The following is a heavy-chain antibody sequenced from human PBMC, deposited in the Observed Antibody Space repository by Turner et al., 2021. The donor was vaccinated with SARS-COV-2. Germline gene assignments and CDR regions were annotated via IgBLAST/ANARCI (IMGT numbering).Heavy chain of an antibody. Sequence: QVQLQESGPGLVKPSATLSLTCTVSGASISGSYWSWVRQPPGKGLEWIGYIHFSWTTNYNPALRSRVTISLDTSKRQFSLHLRSVTAADTAVYYCTRELGYCSDGSCRFEYDYWGQGTLVTVSS. V-gene: IGHV4-59*01. J-gene: IGHJ4*02. CDR2: IHFSWTT. D-gene: IGHD2-15*01. CDR3: TRELGYCSDGSCRFEYDY. CDR1: GASISGSY.